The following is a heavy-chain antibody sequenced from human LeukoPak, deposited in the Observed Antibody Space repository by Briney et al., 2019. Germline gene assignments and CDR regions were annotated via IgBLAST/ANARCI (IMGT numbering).Heavy chain of an antibody. J-gene: IGHJ5*02. V-gene: IGHV4-39*07. CDR2: VYYSGST. Sequence: SETLSLTCTVSGGSITSNNYYWGWIRQPPGKGLEWIGSVYYSGSTYYNPSLKSRVTISVDTSKNQFSLKLSSVTAADTAVYYCARGRHYSNYAGNWFDPWGQGTLVTVSS. CDR3: ARGRHYSNYAGNWFDP. D-gene: IGHD4-11*01. CDR1: GGSITSNNYY.